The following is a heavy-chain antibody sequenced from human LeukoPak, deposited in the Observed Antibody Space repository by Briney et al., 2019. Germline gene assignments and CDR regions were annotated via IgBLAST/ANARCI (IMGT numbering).Heavy chain of an antibody. CDR1: GYTFTSYG. V-gene: IGHV1-18*01. CDR3: ARAPTSRHGFRLALSYYFDY. CDR2: ISAYNGNT. D-gene: IGHD2-2*03. J-gene: IGHJ4*02. Sequence: ASVKVSCKASGYTFTSYGISWVRQAPGQGLEWMGWISAYNGNTNYAQKLQGRVTISVDTSKNQFSLKLSSVTAADTAVYYCARAPTSRHGFRLALSYYFDYWGQGTLVTVSS.